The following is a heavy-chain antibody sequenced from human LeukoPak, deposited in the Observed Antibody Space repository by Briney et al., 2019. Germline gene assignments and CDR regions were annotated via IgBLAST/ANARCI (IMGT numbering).Heavy chain of an antibody. CDR2: INSDGSIT. Sequence: GASLRLSCASSGFTISSYWMHLVRQGAGKGWVWVSRINSDGSITTYADSAKDRFNISTDNAKNTVYLQMNRLRFEDTAVYYCARHPSGDYGDYFANWGEGPLVPLSS. V-gene: IGHV3-74*01. J-gene: IGHJ4*02. D-gene: IGHD4-17*01. CDR1: GFTISSYW. CDR3: ARHPSGDYGDYFAN.